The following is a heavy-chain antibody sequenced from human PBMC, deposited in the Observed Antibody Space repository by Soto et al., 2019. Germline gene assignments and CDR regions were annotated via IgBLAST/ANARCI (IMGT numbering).Heavy chain of an antibody. D-gene: IGHD3-10*01. CDR2: INHNGST. CDR1: GGSVSGYY. V-gene: IGHV4-34*01. Sequence: LSLSCALCGGSVSGYYWSWIRKPPGKGLEWIGEINHNGSTNYNPSLKSRVTISVDTSKNQFSLKLSSVTAADTAVYYSAKVSGIYYTGMAVWGQGTTVTVSS. J-gene: IGHJ6*02. CDR3: AKVSGIYYTGMAV.